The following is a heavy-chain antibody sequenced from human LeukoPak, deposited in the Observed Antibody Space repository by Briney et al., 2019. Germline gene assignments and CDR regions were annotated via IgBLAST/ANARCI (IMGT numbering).Heavy chain of an antibody. CDR1: GGSVSGYY. CDR3: ARNYCTNDVCRDY. D-gene: IGHD2-8*01. Sequence: ASESLSLTCAVDGGSVSGYYWGWVRLPAGEWLGWIGEINHSGSTNYNPSLKSRVTISVDTSKNQFSLKLSSVTAADTAAYYCARNYCTNDVCRDYWGQETLVTVSS. J-gene: IGHJ4*02. V-gene: IGHV4-34*01. CDR2: INHSGST.